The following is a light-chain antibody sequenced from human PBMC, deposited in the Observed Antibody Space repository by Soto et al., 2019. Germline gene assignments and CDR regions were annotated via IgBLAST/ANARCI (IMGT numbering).Light chain of an antibody. CDR3: SSYTTSNTRQIV. CDR2: DVS. J-gene: IGLJ1*01. CDR1: SSDVGGYNY. Sequence: QSDLTQPASVSGSPGQSITISCTGTSSDVGGYNYVSWYQHHPGKAPKLMIFDVSNRPSGVSTRFYGSKSGNTASLTISGLQPEDEADYYCSSYTTSNTRQIVFGTGTKVNVL. V-gene: IGLV2-14*03.